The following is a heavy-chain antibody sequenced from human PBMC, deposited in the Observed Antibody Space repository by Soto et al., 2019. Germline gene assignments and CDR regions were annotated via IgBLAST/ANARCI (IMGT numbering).Heavy chain of an antibody. Sequence: QVQLVESGGGVVQPGRSLRLSCAASGFTFSSYAMHWVRQAPGKGLEWVALISYDGSNKYYADSVKGRFTISRDNSKNTLYLQMNSLRAEDTAVYYCASSSMGLWSTPKLYCDYWGQGTLVTVSS. D-gene: IGHD5-18*01. CDR3: ASSSMGLWSTPKLYCDY. CDR1: GFTFSSYA. V-gene: IGHV3-30-3*01. CDR2: ISYDGSNK. J-gene: IGHJ4*02.